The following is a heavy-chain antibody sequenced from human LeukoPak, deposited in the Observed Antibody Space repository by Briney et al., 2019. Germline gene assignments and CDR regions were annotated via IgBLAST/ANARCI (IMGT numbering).Heavy chain of an antibody. J-gene: IGHJ4*02. CDR3: ATHTRDYYDSSLGY. CDR1: GYTFTSYD. V-gene: IGHV1-8*03. D-gene: IGHD3-22*01. CDR2: MNPNSGNT. Sequence: GSVEVSCKASGYTFTSYDINWVRQATGQGLEWMGWMNPNSGNTGYAQKFQGRVTITRNTSISTAYMELSSLRSEDTAVYYCATHTRDYYDSSLGYWGQGTLVTVSS.